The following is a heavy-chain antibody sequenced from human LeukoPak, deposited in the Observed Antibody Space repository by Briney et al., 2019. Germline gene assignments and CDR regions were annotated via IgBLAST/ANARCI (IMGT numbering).Heavy chain of an antibody. V-gene: IGHV4-59*01. J-gene: IGHJ4*02. CDR2: IYYSGST. CDR1: GGSISSYY. Sequence: SETLSLACAVSGGSISSYYWSWIRQPPGKGLEWIGDIYYSGSTNYNPSLKSRVTISVDTSKNQFSLKLSSVTAADTAVYYCARGSRAVAGTTFFDYWGQGTLVTVSS. D-gene: IGHD6-19*01. CDR3: ARGSRAVAGTTFFDY.